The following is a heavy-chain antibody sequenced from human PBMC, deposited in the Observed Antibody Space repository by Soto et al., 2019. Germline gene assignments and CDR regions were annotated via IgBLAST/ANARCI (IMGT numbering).Heavy chain of an antibody. V-gene: IGHV3-15*01. J-gene: IGHJ4*02. CDR3: TTAPVLVVVVAATARTLVY. CDR2: IKSKTDGGTT. D-gene: IGHD2-15*01. Sequence: PGGSLRLSCAASGFTFSNAWMSWVRQAPGKGLEWVGRIKSKTDGGTTDYAAPVKGRFTISRDDSKNTLYLQMNSLKTEDTAVYYCTTAPVLVVVVAATARTLVYWGQGTLVTVSS. CDR1: GFTFSNAW.